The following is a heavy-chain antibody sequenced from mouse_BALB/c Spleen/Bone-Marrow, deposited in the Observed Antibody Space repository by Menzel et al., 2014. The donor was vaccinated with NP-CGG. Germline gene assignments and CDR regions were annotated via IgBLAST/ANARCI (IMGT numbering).Heavy chain of an antibody. CDR2: ISSGGGST. CDR3: ARHYGYGAMDY. Sequence: DVKLQESGGGLVKPGGSLKLSCAASGFAFSSYDMSWVRQTPEKRLEWVAYISSGGGSTYYPDTVKGRFTISRDNAKNTLCLQMSSLKSEDTAMYYCARHYGYGAMDYWGQGTSVTVSS. D-gene: IGHD1-2*01. CDR1: GFAFSSYD. V-gene: IGHV5-12-1*01. J-gene: IGHJ4*01.